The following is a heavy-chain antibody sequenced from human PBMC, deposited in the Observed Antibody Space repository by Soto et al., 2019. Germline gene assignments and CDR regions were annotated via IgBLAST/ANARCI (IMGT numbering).Heavy chain of an antibody. CDR2: IYSNGNT. CDR1: AYSFSKYY. Sequence: ETLSLTCTVSAYSFSKYYWTWIRQPPGKGLEWIGYIYSNGNTNYMNALKSRVTISVDKSKKELSLKQSSVTAADTAVYYCASVTSGGVVLAYWGQGTLVTVSS. V-gene: IGHV4-59*01. D-gene: IGHD3-16*01. CDR3: ASVTSGGVVLAY. J-gene: IGHJ4*02.